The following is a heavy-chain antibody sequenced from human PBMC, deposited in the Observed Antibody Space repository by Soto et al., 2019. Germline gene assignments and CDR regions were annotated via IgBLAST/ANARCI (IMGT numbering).Heavy chain of an antibody. CDR2: IKQDGSEK. V-gene: IGHV3-7*05. D-gene: IGHD2-21*02. CDR3: ARSTQYCGGDCPLDY. CDR1: GFTFSSYG. J-gene: IGHJ4*02. Sequence: GGSLRLSCAAPGFTFSSYGMSWVRQAPGKGLEWVANIKQDGSEKYYVDSVKGRFTISRDNAKNSLYLQMNSLRAEDMAVYYCARSTQYCGGDCPLDYWGQGTLVTVSS.